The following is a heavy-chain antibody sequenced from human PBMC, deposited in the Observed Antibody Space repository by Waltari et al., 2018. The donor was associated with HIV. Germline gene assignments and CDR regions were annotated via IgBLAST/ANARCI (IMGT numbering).Heavy chain of an antibody. J-gene: IGHJ4*02. CDR3: ARDAAPNSHTPSSSDV. CDR2: IRYDGSNK. D-gene: IGHD6-13*01. V-gene: IGHV3-33*01. CDR1: GFTFTKYG. Sequence: QVQLVESGGGVVQPGTSLRLSCAASGFTFTKYGMHWVRQAPGKGLEWVTLIRYDGSNKYYADSVKGRFTSSRDNSKNTLYLQMNSLRAEDTAVYYCARDAAPNSHTPSSSDVWGQGTLVTVSS.